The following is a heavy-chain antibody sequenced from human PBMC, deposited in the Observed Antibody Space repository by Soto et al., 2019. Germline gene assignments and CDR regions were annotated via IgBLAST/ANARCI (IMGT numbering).Heavy chain of an antibody. J-gene: IGHJ6*02. Sequence: GGSLRLSCAASGFTFSSYSMNWVRQAPGKGLEWVSYISSSSSTIYYADSVKGRFTISRDNAKNSLYLQMSSLTTEDTAVYYCAKDRWARDSIDVWGQGTTVTVSS. CDR1: GFTFSSYS. CDR2: ISSSSSTI. CDR3: AKDRWARDSIDV. V-gene: IGHV3-48*01.